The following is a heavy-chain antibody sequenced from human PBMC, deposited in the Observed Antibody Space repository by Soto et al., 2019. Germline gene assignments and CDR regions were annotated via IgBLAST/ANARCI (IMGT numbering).Heavy chain of an antibody. J-gene: IGHJ4*02. CDR3: ARHSRMTTVTTRVRGGFDY. V-gene: IGHV4-39*01. CDR2: IYYSGST. Sequence: QLQLQESGPGLVKPSETLSLTCTVSGGSISSSSYYWGWIRQPPGKGLEWIGSIYYSGSTYYNPSLKSRVTISVDTSKNQCSLKLSAVTAADRAVYYCARHSRMTTVTTRVRGGFDYWGQGTLVTVSS. D-gene: IGHD4-17*01. CDR1: GGSISSSSYY.